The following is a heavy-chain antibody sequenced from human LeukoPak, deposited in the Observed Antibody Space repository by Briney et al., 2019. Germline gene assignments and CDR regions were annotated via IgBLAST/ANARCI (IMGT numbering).Heavy chain of an antibody. CDR1: GFTFSSYA. CDR3: AIEVTVVVVAATLFDS. Sequence: GGSLRLSCAASGFTFSSYAMSWVRQAPGKGLEWVSAISGSGGSTYYADSVKGRFTISRDNSKNTLYLQMNSLRAEDTAVYYCAIEVTVVVVAATLFDSWGQGNLVTVSS. V-gene: IGHV3-23*01. D-gene: IGHD2-15*01. CDR2: ISGSGGST. J-gene: IGHJ4*02.